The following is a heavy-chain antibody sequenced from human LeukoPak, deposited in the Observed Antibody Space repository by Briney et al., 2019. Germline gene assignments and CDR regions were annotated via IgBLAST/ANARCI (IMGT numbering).Heavy chain of an antibody. CDR1: GGSISSYY. CDR3: ARTTGSDGYYHYYMDV. D-gene: IGHD4-11*01. J-gene: IGHJ6*03. CDR2: IYYSGST. V-gene: IGHV4-59*01. Sequence: PSETLSLTCTVSGGSISSYYWSWIRQPPGKGLEWIGYIYYSGSTNYNPSLKSRVTISVDTSKNQFSLKMTSVTAADTAVYYCARTTGSDGYYHYYMDVWGKGTTVIVSS.